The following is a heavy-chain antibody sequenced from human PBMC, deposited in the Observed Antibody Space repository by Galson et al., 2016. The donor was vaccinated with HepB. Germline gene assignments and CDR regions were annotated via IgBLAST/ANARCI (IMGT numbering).Heavy chain of an antibody. D-gene: IGHD1-7*01. CDR1: GDFFSGFY. CDR3: ARDPSGNWNYPLYYYGMDV. Sequence: ETLSLPCTVTGDFFSGFYWSWVRQPAGKGLEWIGRIYTSGSTNYNPSLASRVTMSVDTSKNQFSLKLSSVTAADSAVYYCARDPSGNWNYPLYYYGMDVWGQGTTVIVSS. CDR2: IYTSGST. J-gene: IGHJ6*02. V-gene: IGHV4-4*07.